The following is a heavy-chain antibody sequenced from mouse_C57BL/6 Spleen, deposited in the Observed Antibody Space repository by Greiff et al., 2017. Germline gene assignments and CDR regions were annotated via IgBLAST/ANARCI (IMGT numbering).Heavy chain of an antibody. Sequence: EVQLQESGPGLVKPSQSLSLTCSVTGYSITSGYYWNWIRQFPGNKLEWMGYISYDGSNNYNPSLKNRISITRDTSKNQFFLKLNSVTTEDTATYYCARYDYDGRAWFAYWGQGTLVTVSA. J-gene: IGHJ3*01. CDR2: ISYDGSN. D-gene: IGHD2-4*01. CDR3: ARYDYDGRAWFAY. V-gene: IGHV3-6*01. CDR1: GYSITSGYY.